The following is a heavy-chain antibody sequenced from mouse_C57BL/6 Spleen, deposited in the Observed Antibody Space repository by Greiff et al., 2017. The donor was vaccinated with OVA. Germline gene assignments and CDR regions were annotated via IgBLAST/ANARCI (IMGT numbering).Heavy chain of an antibody. J-gene: IGHJ2*01. Sequence: EVKLMESGAELVKPGASVKLSCTASGFNITDYYMHWVKQRTEQGLEWIGRIDPEDGETKYAQKFPGKATITADTSSNTAYLQLSSLTSEDTAVYYCARGDYDGHYFDYWGQGTTLTVSS. D-gene: IGHD2-4*01. V-gene: IGHV14-2*01. CDR2: IDPEDGET. CDR3: ARGDYDGHYFDY. CDR1: GFNITDYY.